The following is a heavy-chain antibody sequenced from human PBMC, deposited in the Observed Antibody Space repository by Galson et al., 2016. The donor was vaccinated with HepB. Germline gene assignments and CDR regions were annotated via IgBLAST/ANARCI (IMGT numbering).Heavy chain of an antibody. CDR3: ARKAGAFGY. Sequence: SETLSLTCTVSEGSINRYYWNWIRQPPGKGLEWIGHIYYSGNTNNNPSLESRVTISVDTSKNQFSLKLSSVTAADTAVYYCARKAGAFGYWGQGTLVTVSS. CDR2: IYYSGNT. J-gene: IGHJ4*02. D-gene: IGHD3-10*01. V-gene: IGHV4-59*12. CDR1: EGSINRYY.